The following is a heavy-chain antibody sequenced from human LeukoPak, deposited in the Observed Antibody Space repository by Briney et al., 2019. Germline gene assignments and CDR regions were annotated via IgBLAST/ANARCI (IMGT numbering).Heavy chain of an antibody. CDR2: IKQDGGGK. V-gene: IGHV3-7*04. Sequence: GGSLRLSCVASGFTFSFYWMGWVRHAPREGLGWVANIKQDGGGKNYVHSGRGRFTISRDNAKNSQYLQMNSLRAEDTAVYYCARDEHQYYSESSGRFDYWGQGTLVTVSS. J-gene: IGHJ4*02. D-gene: IGHD3-22*01. CDR1: GFTFSFYW. CDR3: ARDEHQYYSESSGRFDY.